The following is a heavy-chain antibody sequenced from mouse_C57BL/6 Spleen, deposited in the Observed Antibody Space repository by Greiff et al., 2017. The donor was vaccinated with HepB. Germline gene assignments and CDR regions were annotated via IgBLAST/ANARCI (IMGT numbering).Heavy chain of an antibody. CDR3: ARAGNWDEGAWFAY. CDR1: GYSITSGYY. J-gene: IGHJ3*01. V-gene: IGHV3-6*01. D-gene: IGHD4-1*01. CDR2: ISYDGSN. Sequence: DVQLQESGPGLVKPSQSLSLTCSVTGYSITSGYYWNWIRQFPGNKLEWMGYISYDGSNNYNPSLKNRISITRDTSKNQFFLKLNSVTTEDTATYYCARAGNWDEGAWFAYWGQGTLVTVSA.